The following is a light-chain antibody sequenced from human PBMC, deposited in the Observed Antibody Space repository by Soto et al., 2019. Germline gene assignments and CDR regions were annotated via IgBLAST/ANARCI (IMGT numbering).Light chain of an antibody. CDR1: NSNIGKNY. CDR2: GNN. J-gene: IGLJ3*02. V-gene: IGLV1-51*01. CDR3: ATWDNTLSAEV. Sequence: QSVLTQPPSVSAAPGQKVTISCFGSNSNIGKNYVSWYQQLPGTAPKLLIYGNNNRHPGISDRISGSKSGTSSTLGITGLQPGDEADHFRATWDNTLSAEVFGGGTKVTVL.